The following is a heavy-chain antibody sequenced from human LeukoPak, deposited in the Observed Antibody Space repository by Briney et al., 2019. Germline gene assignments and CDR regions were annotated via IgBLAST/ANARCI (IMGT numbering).Heavy chain of an antibody. CDR2: ISGSGGST. D-gene: IGHD3-22*01. J-gene: IGHJ4*02. CDR3: ANPTNYYDSSGYYRH. V-gene: IGHV3-23*01. Sequence: GGTLRLSCAASGFTFSSYGMSWVRQAPGKGLEWVSAISGSGGSTYYADSVKGRFTISRDNSKNTLYLQMNSLRAEDTAVYYCANPTNYYDSSGYYRHWGQGTLVTVSS. CDR1: GFTFSSYG.